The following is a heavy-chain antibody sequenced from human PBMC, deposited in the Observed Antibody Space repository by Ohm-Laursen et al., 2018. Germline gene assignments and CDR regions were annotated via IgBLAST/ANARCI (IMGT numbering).Heavy chain of an antibody. Sequence: SLRLSCAASDFPVSNNYISWVRQAPGKGLEWISVVYSGGNTYFADSVKGRFTISRDNSKNTLYLQMNSLRAEDTAVYYCAKENDYSNYVSDYWGQGTLVTVSS. CDR1: DFPVSNNY. V-gene: IGHV3-53*01. D-gene: IGHD4-11*01. J-gene: IGHJ4*02. CDR3: AKENDYSNYVSDY. CDR2: VYSGGNT.